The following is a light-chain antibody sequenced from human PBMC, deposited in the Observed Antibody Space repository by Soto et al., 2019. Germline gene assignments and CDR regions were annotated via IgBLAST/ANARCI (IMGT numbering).Light chain of an antibody. CDR3: SSYPSTSTPYV. J-gene: IGLJ1*01. Sequence: QSALTQAASVSGSRGQSITISCTGTSSDVGGYNYVSWYQQHPGKAPKLMIFDVSDRPSGVSNRFSGSKSGNTASLTISGLQAEDEADYYCSSYPSTSTPYVFGTGTKVTVL. V-gene: IGLV2-14*01. CDR2: DVS. CDR1: SSDVGGYNY.